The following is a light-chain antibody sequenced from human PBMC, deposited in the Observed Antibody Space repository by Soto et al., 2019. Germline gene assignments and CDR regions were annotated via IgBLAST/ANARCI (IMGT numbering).Light chain of an antibody. J-gene: IGKJ1*01. Sequence: EIVLTQSPGTLSLSTGERATLSCRASQSVSSSYLDWYQQKPGQAPRLLIYGASSRATGIPDRFSGSGSGTDFTLTIGRLEPEDFEVYYCQQYGSSWTFGQGTKVEIK. CDR3: QQYGSSWT. CDR1: QSVSSSY. CDR2: GAS. V-gene: IGKV3-20*01.